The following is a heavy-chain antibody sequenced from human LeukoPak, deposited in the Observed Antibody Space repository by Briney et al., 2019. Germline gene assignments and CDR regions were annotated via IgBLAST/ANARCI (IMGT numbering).Heavy chain of an antibody. D-gene: IGHD4-17*01. CDR3: VVTDYGGY. V-gene: IGHV3-30*04. Sequence: PGRSLRLSCAASGFTFSSYAIHWVRQAPGKGLEWVAIISYDGSSKYYADSVKGRFTISRDNSKNTLYLQMNSLRAEDTAVYYCVVTDYGGYWGRGTLVTVSS. CDR2: ISYDGSSK. CDR1: GFTFSSYA. J-gene: IGHJ4*02.